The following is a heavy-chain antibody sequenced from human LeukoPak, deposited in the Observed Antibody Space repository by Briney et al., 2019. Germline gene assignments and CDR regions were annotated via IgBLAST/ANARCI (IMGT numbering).Heavy chain of an antibody. Sequence: SETLSLTCTVSGGSISSSSYCWGWIRQPPGKGLEWIGSIYYSGSTYYNPSLKSRVTISVDTSKNQFSLKLSSVTAADTAVYYCARPKDRDGDYWGQGTLVTVSS. CDR3: ARPKDRDGDY. J-gene: IGHJ4*02. CDR2: IYYSGST. CDR1: GGSISSSSYC. D-gene: IGHD5-24*01. V-gene: IGHV4-39*01.